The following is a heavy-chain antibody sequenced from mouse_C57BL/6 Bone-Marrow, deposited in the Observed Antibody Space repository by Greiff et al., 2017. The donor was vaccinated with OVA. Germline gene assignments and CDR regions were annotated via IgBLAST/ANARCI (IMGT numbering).Heavy chain of an antibody. V-gene: IGHV1-15*01. CDR2: IDPETGGT. CDR3: TRGYSSCCAMDY. D-gene: IGHD1-1*01. J-gene: IGHJ4*01. Sequence: VQLQQSGAELVRPGASVTLSCKASGYTFTDYEMHWVKQTPVHGLEWIGAIDPETGGTAYNQKFKGKAILTADKSSSTAYMELRSLTSEDSAVYYCTRGYSSCCAMDYWGQGTAVTVSS. CDR1: GYTFTDYE.